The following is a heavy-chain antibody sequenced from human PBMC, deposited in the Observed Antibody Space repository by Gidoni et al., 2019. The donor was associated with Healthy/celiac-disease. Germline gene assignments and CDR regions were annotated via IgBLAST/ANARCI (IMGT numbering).Heavy chain of an antibody. V-gene: IGHV4-59*01. D-gene: IGHD6-19*01. Sequence: QVQLQESGPGLVKPSETLSLTCTASVCPISSYYWSWIRQPPGKGLEWIGYIYYSGSTNYNPSLKSRVTISVDTSKNQFSLKLSSVTAADTAVYYCATAPRVAGPYFDYWGQGTLVTVSS. J-gene: IGHJ4*02. CDR3: ATAPRVAGPYFDY. CDR1: VCPISSYY. CDR2: IYYSGST.